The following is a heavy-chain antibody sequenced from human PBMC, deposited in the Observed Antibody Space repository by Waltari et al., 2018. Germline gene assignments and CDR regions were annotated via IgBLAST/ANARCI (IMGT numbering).Heavy chain of an antibody. D-gene: IGHD4-17*01. CDR2: ISGSGGST. Sequence: EVQLLESGGGLVQPGGSLSLSCAASGFPFSRYAMSWVRQAPGKGLEWVSAISGSGGSTYYADSVKGRFTISRDNSKNTLYLQMNSLRAEDTAVYYCAKDHDYGDYVHDYWGQGTLVTVSS. J-gene: IGHJ4*02. CDR1: GFPFSRYA. CDR3: AKDHDYGDYVHDY. V-gene: IGHV3-23*01.